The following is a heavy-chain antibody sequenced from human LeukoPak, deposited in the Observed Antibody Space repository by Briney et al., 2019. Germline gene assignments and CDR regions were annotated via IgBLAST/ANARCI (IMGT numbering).Heavy chain of an antibody. J-gene: IGHJ5*02. V-gene: IGHV3-73*01. CDR1: GLSFTDSG. CDR3: RHRTAGIGENRFDP. CDR2: IANEATNYAP. Sequence: GGSLKLSCGASGLSFTDSGFHWVRHASGEGLEWLSRIANEATNYAPAYAASVNGRFTIYRDNSKKTAYLQMNRLKTEDTAVYCVRHRTAGIGENRFDPWGQGTLVTVSS. D-gene: IGHD3-10*01.